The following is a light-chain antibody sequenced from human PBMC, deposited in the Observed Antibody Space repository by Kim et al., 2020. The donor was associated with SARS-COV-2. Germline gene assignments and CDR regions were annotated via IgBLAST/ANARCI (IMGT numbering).Light chain of an antibody. CDR3: GTWDSSLSARV. J-gene: IGLJ3*02. CDR2: DNN. CDR1: NSNIVNNY. Sequence: QSALTQPPSVSVAPGQRVTISCSGNNSNIVNNYVSWYQQLPGTAPKLLIYDNNKRPSGIPDRFSGSKSGTSATLGITGLQTGDEADYYCGTWDSSLSARVFGGGTQLTVL. V-gene: IGLV1-51*01.